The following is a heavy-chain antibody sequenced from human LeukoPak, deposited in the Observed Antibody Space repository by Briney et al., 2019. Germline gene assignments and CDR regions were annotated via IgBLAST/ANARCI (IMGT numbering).Heavy chain of an antibody. CDR3: ARVGTRTGYSYGLYYFDY. D-gene: IGHD5-18*01. CDR1: GGSFSGYY. J-gene: IGHJ4*02. V-gene: IGHV4-34*01. Sequence: PSETLSLTCAVYGGSFSGYYWSWIRQPPGKGLEWIGEINRSGSTNYNPSLKSRVTISVDTSKNQFSLKLSSVTAADTAVYYCARVGTRTGYSYGLYYFDYWGQGTLVTVSS. CDR2: INRSGST.